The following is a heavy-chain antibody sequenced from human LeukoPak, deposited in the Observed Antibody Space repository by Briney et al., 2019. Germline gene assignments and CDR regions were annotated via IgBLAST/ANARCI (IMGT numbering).Heavy chain of an antibody. D-gene: IGHD3-16*02. CDR2: ISSSSSTI. CDR1: GFTFSSYW. J-gene: IGHJ4*02. V-gene: IGHV3-48*01. CDR3: ARVGFYDYVWGSYRFPDY. Sequence: GGSLRLSCAASGFTFSSYWMSWVRQAPGKGLEWVSYISSSSSTIYYADSVKGRFTISRDNAKNSLYLQMNSLRAEDTAVYYCARVGFYDYVWGSYRFPDYWGQGTLVTVSS.